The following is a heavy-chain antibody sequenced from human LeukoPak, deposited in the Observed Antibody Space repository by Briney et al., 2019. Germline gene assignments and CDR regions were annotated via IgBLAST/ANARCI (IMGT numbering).Heavy chain of an antibody. D-gene: IGHD4-17*01. CDR1: GGSISSSRYF. V-gene: IGHV4-39*01. CDR3: ARRVYGDSSRGFDY. Sequence: SETLSLTCTVSGGSISSSRYFWGWIRQPPGKGLEWIGSIYYSGSTYYNPSLKSRVTISVDTSKNQFSLKLSSVTAADTAVYYCARRVYGDSSRGFDYWGQGTLVTVSS. J-gene: IGHJ4*02. CDR2: IYYSGST.